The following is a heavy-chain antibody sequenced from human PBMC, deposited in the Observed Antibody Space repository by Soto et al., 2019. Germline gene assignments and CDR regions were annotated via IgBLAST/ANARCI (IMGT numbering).Heavy chain of an antibody. CDR2: INPNSGGT. D-gene: IGHD2-2*02. V-gene: IGHV1-2*02. Sequence: QVQLVQSGAEVKKPGASVKVSCKASGYTFTGYYMHWVRQAPGQVLEWMGWINPNSGGTNYAQKFQGRVTMTRDTSISTAYMELSRLRSDDPAVYYCSRGQLLYHNWFYPWGQGTLVTVSS. J-gene: IGHJ5*02. CDR3: SRGQLLYHNWFYP. CDR1: GYTFTGYY.